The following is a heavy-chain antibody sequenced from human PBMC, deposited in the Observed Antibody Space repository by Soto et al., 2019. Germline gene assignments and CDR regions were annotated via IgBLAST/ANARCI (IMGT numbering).Heavy chain of an antibody. D-gene: IGHD1-26*01. CDR1: GGSISSYY. J-gene: IGHJ4*02. CDR3: ARRYGGNFDV. V-gene: IGHV4-59*01. CDR2: IYYSGST. Sequence: SETLSLTCTVSGGSISSYYWSWIRQPPGKGLEWIGYIYYSGSTNYNPSLKSRVTISVDTSKNQFSLKLSSVTAADTAVYYCARRYGGNFDVWGQGTRVIVAS.